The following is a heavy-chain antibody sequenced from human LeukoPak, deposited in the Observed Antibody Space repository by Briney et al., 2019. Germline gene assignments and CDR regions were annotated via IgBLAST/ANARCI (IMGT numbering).Heavy chain of an antibody. CDR1: GYTFTSYA. D-gene: IGHD4-11*01. Sequence: ASVKVSCKSSGYTFTSYAMHWVRQAPGQRLEWMGWINAGNGNTKYSQKFQGRVTITRDTSASTAYMEPSSLRSEDTAVYYCARQDSDDYTFDYWGQGTLVTVSS. CDR2: INAGNGNT. V-gene: IGHV1-3*01. J-gene: IGHJ4*02. CDR3: ARQDSDDYTFDY.